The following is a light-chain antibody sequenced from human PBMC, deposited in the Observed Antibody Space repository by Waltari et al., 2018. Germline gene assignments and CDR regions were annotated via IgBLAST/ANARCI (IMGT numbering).Light chain of an antibody. J-gene: IGLJ3*02. CDR1: ISNIGSHF. V-gene: IGLV1-44*01. CDR2: RDS. Sequence: QSVVTQPPSVSGTPGQRVTISCSGSISNIGSHFVTWYQHVPGTAPKLLIYRDSQRPSGVPDRFSGSKSGTSASLAISGLLSEDEADYYCAPWDGRLNGWVFGGGTKLTVL. CDR3: APWDGRLNGWV.